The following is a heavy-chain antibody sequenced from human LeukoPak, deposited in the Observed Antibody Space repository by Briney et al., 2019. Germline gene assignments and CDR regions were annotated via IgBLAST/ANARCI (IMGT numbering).Heavy chain of an antibody. CDR1: GYTFTSYG. CDR2: ISAYNGNT. J-gene: IGHJ3*02. V-gene: IGHV1-18*01. CDR3: ARDHPSTAWYPEGAQRAFDI. D-gene: IGHD6-13*01. Sequence: ASVKVSCKASGYTFTSYGISWVRQAPGQGLEWMGWISAYNGNTNYAQKLQGRVTMTTDTSTSTAYMELRSLRSDDAAVYYCARDHPSTAWYPEGAQRAFDIWGQGTMVTVSS.